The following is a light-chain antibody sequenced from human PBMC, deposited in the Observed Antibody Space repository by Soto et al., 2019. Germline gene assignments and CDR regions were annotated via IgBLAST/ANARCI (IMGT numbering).Light chain of an antibody. V-gene: IGKV1-39*01. CDR3: EQTYSSFRA. CDR1: QSIATW. CDR2: GAS. Sequence: GDRFTITCRASQSIATWLNWYQQKAGKAPKLLIYGASSLQSGVPSRFSGSGSGTDFSLTISSLQPEDFATYYCEQTYSSFRAFGGGTKVDIK. J-gene: IGKJ4*01.